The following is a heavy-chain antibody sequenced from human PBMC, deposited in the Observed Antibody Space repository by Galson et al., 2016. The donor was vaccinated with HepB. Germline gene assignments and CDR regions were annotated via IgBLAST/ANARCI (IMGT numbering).Heavy chain of an antibody. CDR1: GYIFTSYW. CDR2: IYPYDSDT. J-gene: IGHJ4*02. Sequence: QSGAEVKKPGDSLKISCKGSGYIFTSYWIAWVRQMPGKGLEYVGIIYPYDSDTRYSPSFQGQVTIPADKSINTAYLEWKTLKASDTSFYYCARQGELPKGHLENWGQGTLVTGSS. D-gene: IGHD1-1*01. V-gene: IGHV5-51*01. CDR3: ARQGELPKGHLEN.